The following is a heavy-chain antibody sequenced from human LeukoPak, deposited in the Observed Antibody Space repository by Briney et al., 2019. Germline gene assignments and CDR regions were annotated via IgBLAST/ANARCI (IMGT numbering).Heavy chain of an antibody. CDR2: LRGNGDT. V-gene: IGHV3-23*01. CDR1: GLIFSSYA. CDR3: AKASWVSTADAVL. Sequence: GGSLRLSCEASGLIFSSYAMSWAREAQARGLEWVSSLRGNGDTFYADSVKGRFTLSRDESRNTVYLHLNELRVEDTAVYYCAKASWVSTADAVLWGQGTVVTVSS. J-gene: IGHJ4*02. D-gene: IGHD3-16*01.